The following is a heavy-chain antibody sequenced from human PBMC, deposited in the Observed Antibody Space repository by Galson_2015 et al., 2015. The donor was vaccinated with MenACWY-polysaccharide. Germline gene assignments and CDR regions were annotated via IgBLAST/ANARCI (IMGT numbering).Heavy chain of an antibody. Sequence: SLRLACAASAFDFNKYVRSWVHQPPGKGLQWVSSITATGGSPYYADSVRVRFTITIDNAKSTRYLQMNSLGAEDTAVYYCAKGSYRANAVLSYYYYYMDAWGKGTTVTVSS. D-gene: IGHD4/OR15-4a*01. CDR2: ITATGGSP. J-gene: IGHJ6*03. CDR3: AKGSYRANAVLSYYYYYMDA. CDR1: AFDFNKYV. V-gene: IGHV3-23*01.